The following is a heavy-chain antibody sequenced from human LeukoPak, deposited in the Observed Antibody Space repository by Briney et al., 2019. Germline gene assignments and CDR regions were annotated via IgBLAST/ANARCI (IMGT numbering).Heavy chain of an antibody. CDR1: GYTFTSYF. CDR2: INPSGGST. V-gene: IGHV1-46*01. J-gene: IGHJ4*02. CDR3: ARGGEMAAVPHLYYFDD. Sequence: ASVKVSCKASGYTFTSYFIHWVRQAPGQGPEWMGIINPSGGSTTYAQKFQGRVTMTRDTSTTTVYMELSSLRSEDTAVYYCARGGEMAAVPHLYYFDDWGQGTLVTVSS. D-gene: IGHD5-24*01.